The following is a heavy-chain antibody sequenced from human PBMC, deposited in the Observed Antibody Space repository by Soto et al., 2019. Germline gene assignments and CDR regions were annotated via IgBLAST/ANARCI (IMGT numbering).Heavy chain of an antibody. D-gene: IGHD1-26*01. CDR2: ISAYNGNS. CDR1: GYIFTSYG. Sequence: QVQLVQSGAEVKKPGASVKVSCKASGYIFTSYGISWVRQAPGQGLEWMGWISAYNGNSNYAQKLQGRVTVTTDTSTNTDYMELRSLRSDDTAVYYCARVGGSYYFDYWGQGTLVTVSS. V-gene: IGHV1-18*04. J-gene: IGHJ4*02. CDR3: ARVGGSYYFDY.